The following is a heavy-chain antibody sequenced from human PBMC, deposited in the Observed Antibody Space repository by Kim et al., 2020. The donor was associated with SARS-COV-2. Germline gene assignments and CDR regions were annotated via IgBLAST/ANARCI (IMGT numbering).Heavy chain of an antibody. CDR2: I. CDR3: ARDRYHYYGLDV. Sequence: IYYADSVKGRFTISRDNAKNALYLQMNSLRAEDTAIYYCARDRYHYYGLDVWGQGTTVTVSS. J-gene: IGHJ6*02. V-gene: IGHV3-48*03.